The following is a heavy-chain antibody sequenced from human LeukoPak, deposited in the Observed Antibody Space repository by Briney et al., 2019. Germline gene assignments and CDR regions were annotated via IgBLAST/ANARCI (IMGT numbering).Heavy chain of an antibody. V-gene: IGHV3-21*01. CDR3: AREEYSSSCPLGY. CDR2: ISSSSYI. CDR1: GFTFSSYS. D-gene: IGHD6-13*01. J-gene: IGHJ4*02. Sequence: PGGSLRLSCAASGFTFSSYSMNWVRQAPGKGLEWVSSISSSSYIYYADSVKGRFTISRDNAKNSLYLQMNSLRAEDTAVYYCAREEYSSSCPLGYWGQGTLVTVSS.